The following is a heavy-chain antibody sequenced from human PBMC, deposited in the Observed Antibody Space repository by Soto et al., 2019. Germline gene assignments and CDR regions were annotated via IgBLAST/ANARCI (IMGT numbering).Heavy chain of an antibody. Sequence: SETLSLTCTVSGGSISSSSYYWGWIRQPPGKGLEWIGSIYYSGSTYYNPSLKSRVTISVDTSKNQFSLKLSSVTAADTAVYYCARHRVRGYQLPRETYWYFDLWGRGTLVTVSS. V-gene: IGHV4-39*01. CDR3: ARHRVRGYQLPRETYWYFDL. D-gene: IGHD2-2*01. CDR2: IYYSGST. CDR1: GGSISSSSYY. J-gene: IGHJ2*01.